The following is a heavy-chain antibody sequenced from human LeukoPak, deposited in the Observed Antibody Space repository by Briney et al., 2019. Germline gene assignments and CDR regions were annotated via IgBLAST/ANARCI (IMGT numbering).Heavy chain of an antibody. CDR2: ISGDAVNT. J-gene: IGHJ5*02. CDR3: AKDLGPTGAGWFDP. V-gene: IGHV3-43*02. Sequence: PGGSLRLSCAASGFTFDEYAMHRVRQAPGKGLEWVSLISGDAVNTYYADSVKGRFTLSRDNSKDSLYLQMNSLRTEDTALYYCAKDLGPTGAGWFDPWGQGMLVTVSS. CDR1: GFTFDEYA. D-gene: IGHD1-14*01.